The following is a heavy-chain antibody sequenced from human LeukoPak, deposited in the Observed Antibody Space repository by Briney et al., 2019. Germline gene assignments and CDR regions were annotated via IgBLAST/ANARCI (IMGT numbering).Heavy chain of an antibody. CDR2: VKPAGSEK. D-gene: IGHD5-24*01. V-gene: IGHV3-7*01. CDR3: ANLWEMGY. CDR1: GFSFSDYW. J-gene: IGHJ4*02. Sequence: GGSLRLSCAASGFSFSDYWMSWVRQAPGKGLEWVANVKPAGSEKYYVDSVKGRFTISRDNARNSLYLQIDSLRAEDTAVYYCANLWEMGYWGQGTLVTVSS.